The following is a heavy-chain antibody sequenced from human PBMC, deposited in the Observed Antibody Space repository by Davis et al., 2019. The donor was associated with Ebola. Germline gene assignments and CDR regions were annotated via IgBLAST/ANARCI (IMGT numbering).Heavy chain of an antibody. CDR2: IYYSGST. Sequence: PSETLSLTCTVSGGSISSHYWSWIRQPPGKGLEWIGYIYYSGSTNYNPSLKSRVTISVDTSKNQFSLKLSSVTAADTAVYYCGVAAPGKPFDYWGQGTLVTVSS. CDR3: GVAAPGKPFDY. D-gene: IGHD6-13*01. J-gene: IGHJ4*02. CDR1: GGSISSHY. V-gene: IGHV4-59*08.